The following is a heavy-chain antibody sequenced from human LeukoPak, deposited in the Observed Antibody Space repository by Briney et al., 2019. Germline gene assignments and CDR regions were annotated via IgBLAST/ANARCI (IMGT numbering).Heavy chain of an antibody. CDR1: GGSISSYY. D-gene: IGHD3-10*01. CDR2: IYYSGST. J-gene: IGHJ4*02. V-gene: IGHV4-59*01. Sequence: SETLSLTCTVSGGSISSYYWSWIRQPPGKGLEWIGYIYYSGSTNYNPSLKSRVTISVDTSKNQFSLKLSSVTAADTAVYYCARDVTMVRGGLDYWGQGTLVTVSS. CDR3: ARDVTMVRGGLDY.